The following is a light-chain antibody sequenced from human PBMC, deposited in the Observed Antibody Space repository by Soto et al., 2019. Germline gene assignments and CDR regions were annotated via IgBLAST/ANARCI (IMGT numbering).Light chain of an antibody. Sequence: DIQMTQSPSSLAASVGDRVTITCQASQDIGNYLNWYQQKPGKAPTLLIYDASNLQTGVPTRFSGGGSGTDFTFTITSLQPADIGTYYCQQYDKILSTFGQGTRLEIK. CDR2: DAS. CDR1: QDIGNY. CDR3: QQYDKILST. V-gene: IGKV1-33*01. J-gene: IGKJ5*01.